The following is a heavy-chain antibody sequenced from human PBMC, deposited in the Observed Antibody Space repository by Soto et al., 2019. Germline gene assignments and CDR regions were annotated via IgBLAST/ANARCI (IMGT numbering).Heavy chain of an antibody. CDR2: IWYDGSNK. Sequence: QVQLVESGGGVVQPGRSLRLSCAASGFTFSSYGMHWVRQAPGKGLEWVAVIWYDGSNKYYADSVKGRFTISRDNSKNTLYLQMNSLRAEDTAVYYCANPLRIRDAFDIWGQGTMVTVSS. CDR1: GFTFSSYG. D-gene: IGHD2-15*01. V-gene: IGHV3-33*06. J-gene: IGHJ3*02. CDR3: ANPLRIRDAFDI.